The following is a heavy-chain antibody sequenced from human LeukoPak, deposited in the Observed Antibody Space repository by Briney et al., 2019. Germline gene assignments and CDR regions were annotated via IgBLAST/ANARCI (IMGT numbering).Heavy chain of an antibody. CDR3: ARSLAAYCSGGSCYSTPGY. V-gene: IGHV3-48*03. J-gene: IGHJ4*02. D-gene: IGHD2-15*01. CDR1: GFTFSSYE. Sequence: PGGSLRLSCAASGFTFSSYEMNWVRQAPGKGLEWVSYISSSGSTIYYADSLKGRFTISRDNAKNSLYLQMNSLRAEDTAVYYCARSLAAYCSGGSCYSTPGYWGQGTLVTVSS. CDR2: ISSSGSTI.